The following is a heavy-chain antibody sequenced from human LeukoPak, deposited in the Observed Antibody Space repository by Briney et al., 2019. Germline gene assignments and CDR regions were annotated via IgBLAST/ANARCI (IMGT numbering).Heavy chain of an antibody. J-gene: IGHJ6*02. CDR2: IDTNTGNP. V-gene: IGHV7-4-1*02. D-gene: IGHD6-19*01. Sequence: GASVKVSCKASGYTFTNYTLNWVRQAPGQGLEWMGWIDTNTGNPTYAQGFIGRFVFSLDTSVTTAYLQISSLKAEDTAVYYCARVPGIAVAGTLARYYYYGMDVWGQGTTVTVSS. CDR3: ARVPGIAVAGTLARYYYYGMDV. CDR1: GYTFTNYT.